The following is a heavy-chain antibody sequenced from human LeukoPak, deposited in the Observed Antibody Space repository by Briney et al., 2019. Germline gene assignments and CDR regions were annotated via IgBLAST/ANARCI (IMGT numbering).Heavy chain of an antibody. V-gene: IGHV6-1*01. Sequence: SQTLSLTCALSGDSISSNTAAWNWIRQSTSRGLEWLGRAYCRSKCYNDYAVPVKGRITISPDTSKNQFSLQLNSVTPEDTAVYYCAADYYDSSGYSLRGFDYWGQGTLVTVSS. CDR2: AYCRSKCYN. D-gene: IGHD3-22*01. CDR1: GDSISSNTAA. CDR3: AADYYDSSGYSLRGFDY. J-gene: IGHJ4*02.